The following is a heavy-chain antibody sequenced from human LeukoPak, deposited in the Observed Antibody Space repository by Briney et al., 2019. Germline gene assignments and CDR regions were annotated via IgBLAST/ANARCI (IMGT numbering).Heavy chain of an antibody. CDR1: GFTFSSYS. CDR2: ISSSSSTI. V-gene: IGHV3-48*01. D-gene: IGHD4-17*01. Sequence: PGGSLRLSCAASGFTFSSYSMNWVRQAPGKGLEWVSYISSSSSTIYYADSVKGRFTISRDNSKNTLYLQMNSLRAEDTAVYYCAKDDYGDYVRYFDYWGQGTLVTVSS. CDR3: AKDDYGDYVRYFDY. J-gene: IGHJ4*02.